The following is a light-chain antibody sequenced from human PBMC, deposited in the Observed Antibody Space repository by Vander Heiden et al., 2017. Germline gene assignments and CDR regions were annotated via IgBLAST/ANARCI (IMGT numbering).Light chain of an antibody. V-gene: IGLV2-8*01. J-gene: IGLJ1*01. CDR1: RSDIGVYNH. CDR3: SSYAGNNNYV. Sequence: QSALTQPPSASGSPGQSVTISCTGTRSDIGVYNHVSWYQQHPVKAPKLMLYDLTKRPSGVTDRFSGSKSGNTASLTVSGLQAEDEADYYCSSYAGNNNYVFGRGTNVAVL. CDR2: DLT.